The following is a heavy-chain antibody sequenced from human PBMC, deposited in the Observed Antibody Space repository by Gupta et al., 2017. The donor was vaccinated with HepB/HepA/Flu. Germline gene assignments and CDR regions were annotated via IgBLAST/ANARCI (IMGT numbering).Heavy chain of an antibody. Sequence: QVQLVESGGGVVQPGRSLRLSCAASGFTFSSYAMHWVRQAPGKGLEWVAVISYDGSNKYYADSVKGRFTISRDNSKNTLYLQMNSLRAEDTAVYYCARGGRVFRDAFDIWGQGTMVTVSS. V-gene: IGHV3-30-3*01. CDR2: ISYDGSNK. D-gene: IGHD3-3*01. CDR3: ARGGRVFRDAFDI. CDR1: GFTFSSYA. J-gene: IGHJ3*02.